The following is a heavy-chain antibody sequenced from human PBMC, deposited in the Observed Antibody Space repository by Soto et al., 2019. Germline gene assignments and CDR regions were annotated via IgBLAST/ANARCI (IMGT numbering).Heavy chain of an antibody. CDR2: ISSSSGHI. D-gene: IGHD1-26*01. V-gene: IGHV3-21*01. CDR1: GFTFSSYN. CDR3: TRHWLATRQFDY. J-gene: IGHJ4*02. Sequence: GGSLRLSCAASGFTFSSYNMNWVRQAPGKGLEWVSSISSSSGHIYYADSLKGRFTISRDNAKNSLYLQMNSLRAEDTAVYYCTRHWLATRQFDYWGPGTLVTVSS.